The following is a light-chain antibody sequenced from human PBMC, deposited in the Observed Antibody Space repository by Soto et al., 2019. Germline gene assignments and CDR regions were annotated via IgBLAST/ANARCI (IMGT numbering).Light chain of an antibody. CDR1: RSDVGGNDL. J-gene: IGLJ2*01. Sequence: QSALTQPPSASGSPGQSVTISCTGSRSDVGGNDLVSWYQQHPGSAPRLIISAVNKRPSGVPDRFSGSKSGNTASLTVSGLQAEDEADYYCCSYAGRNTLIFGGGTQLTVL. V-gene: IGLV2-8*01. CDR3: CSYAGRNTLI. CDR2: AVN.